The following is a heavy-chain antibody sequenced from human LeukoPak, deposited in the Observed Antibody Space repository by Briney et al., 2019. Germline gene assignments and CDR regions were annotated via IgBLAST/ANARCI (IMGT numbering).Heavy chain of an antibody. CDR2: ISGSGGST. CDR3: AKHLGATVTTFDY. J-gene: IGHJ4*02. CDR1: GFTFSSYA. D-gene: IGHD4-17*01. V-gene: IGHV3-23*01. Sequence: GGSLRLSCAASGFTFSSYAMSWVRQAPGKGLEWVSAISGSGGSTYYADSVKGRFTISRDNSKNTLYLQMNSLRAEDTAIFYCAKHLGATVTTFDYWGQGTLVTVSS.